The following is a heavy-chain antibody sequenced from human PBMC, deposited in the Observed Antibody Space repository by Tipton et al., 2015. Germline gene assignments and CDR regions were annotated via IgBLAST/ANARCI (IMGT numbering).Heavy chain of an antibody. J-gene: IGHJ6*02. CDR2: IYYSGNT. Sequence: TLSLTCTVSGGSISRSNYYWGWIRQPPGKGLEWIGSIYYSGNTYYNPSLKSRVTISVDTSKNLFSLQLSSVTAADTAVYYCASTPSGGQWSRYYYGMDVWGQGTTVTVSS. V-gene: IGHV4-39*01. CDR1: GGSISRSNYY. D-gene: IGHD1-26*01. CDR3: ASTPSGGQWSRYYYGMDV.